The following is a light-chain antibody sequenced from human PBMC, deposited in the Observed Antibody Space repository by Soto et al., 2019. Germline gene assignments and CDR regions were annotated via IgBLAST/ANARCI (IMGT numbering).Light chain of an antibody. CDR2: WAS. CDR1: QSVLHSSNNKNY. J-gene: IGKJ5*01. Sequence: DIVMTQSPDSLAVSLGERATINCKSSQSVLHSSNNKNYLVWYQQKPGQPPKLLIYWASTRESGVPDRFSGNGSGTDFTLTISSLQAEDVAIYYCQQYYTTPITFGQGTRLEIK. V-gene: IGKV4-1*01. CDR3: QQYYTTPIT.